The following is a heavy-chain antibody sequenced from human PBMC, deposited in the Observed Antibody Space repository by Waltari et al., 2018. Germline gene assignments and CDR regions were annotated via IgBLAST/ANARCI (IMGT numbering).Heavy chain of an antibody. CDR3: ARDGLVVAATRRSPDAFDI. CDR1: GGTFSSYA. D-gene: IGHD2-15*01. J-gene: IGHJ3*02. V-gene: IGHV1-69*08. Sequence: QVQLVQSGAEVKKPGSSVKVSCKASGGTFSSYAISWVRQAPGQGLEWMGRIIPIFGTANYAQKFQGRVTITADKSTSTAYMELSSLRSEDTAVYYCARDGLVVAATRRSPDAFDIWGQGTTVTVSS. CDR2: IIPIFGTA.